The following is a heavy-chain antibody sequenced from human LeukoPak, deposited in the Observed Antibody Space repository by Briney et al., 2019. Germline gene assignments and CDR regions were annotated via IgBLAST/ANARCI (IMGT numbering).Heavy chain of an antibody. D-gene: IGHD3-3*01. Sequence: SETLSLTCAVYGGSFSGHYWSWIRQPPGKGLEWIGEINHSGSTNYNPSLKSRVTMSVDTSKNQFSLKLSSVTAADTAVYYCARGALALYDFWSANDAFDIWGQGTMVTVSS. CDR2: INHSGST. CDR1: GGSFSGHY. CDR3: ARGALALYDFWSANDAFDI. V-gene: IGHV4-34*01. J-gene: IGHJ3*02.